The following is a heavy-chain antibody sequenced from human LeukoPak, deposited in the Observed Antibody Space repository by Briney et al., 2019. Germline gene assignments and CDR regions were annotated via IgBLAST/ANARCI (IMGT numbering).Heavy chain of an antibody. CDR3: AREGHYDILTGYSPLEYYFYYMDV. CDR1: GFTFSNYG. J-gene: IGHJ6*03. D-gene: IGHD3-9*01. CDR2: ISSDGVEK. V-gene: IGHV3-30*04. Sequence: GGSLILSCEASGFTFSNYGIHWVRQTPGKGLEWVAAISSDGVEKHYADSVKGRFTISRDNSKSTLYLQMNSLRAEDTALYYCAREGHYDILTGYSPLEYYFYYMDVWGKGTTVTVSS.